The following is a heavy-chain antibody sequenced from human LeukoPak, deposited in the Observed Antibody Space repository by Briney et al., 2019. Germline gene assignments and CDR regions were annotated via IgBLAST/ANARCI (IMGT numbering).Heavy chain of an antibody. CDR2: IYYTGST. D-gene: IGHD6-6*01. Sequence: SETLSLTRSVSGGPISRLYWSWIRHPPGKGLEGIGYIYYTGSTNYNPSLKSRVTMFVDMSKNQFSLRLSSVTAADTAVYYCARHRAYSSSSPFDYWGQGTLVTVSS. CDR1: GGPISRLY. J-gene: IGHJ4*02. V-gene: IGHV4-59*08. CDR3: ARHRAYSSSSPFDY.